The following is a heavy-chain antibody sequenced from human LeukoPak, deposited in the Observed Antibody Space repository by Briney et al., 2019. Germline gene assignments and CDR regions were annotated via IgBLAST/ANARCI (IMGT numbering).Heavy chain of an antibody. V-gene: IGHV4-61*01. CDR3: ARRTYSSGWSNFDY. D-gene: IGHD6-19*01. J-gene: IGHJ4*02. CDR1: GGSVSSGSYY. CDR2: IYYSGST. Sequence: SETLSLTCTVSGGSVSSGSYYWSWIRQPPGKGLEWIGYIYYSGSTNYNPSLKSRVTISVDTSKNQFSLELSSVTAADTAVYYCARRTYSSGWSNFDYWGQGTLVTVSS.